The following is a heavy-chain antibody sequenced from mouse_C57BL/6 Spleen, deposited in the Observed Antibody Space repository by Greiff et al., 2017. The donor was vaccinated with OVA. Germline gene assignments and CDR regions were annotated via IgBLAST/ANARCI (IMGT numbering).Heavy chain of an antibody. CDR1: GYTFTDYY. CDR2: IYPGSGNT. V-gene: IGHV1-76*01. CDR3: ARGYSNYDYFDY. Sequence: QVQLQQSGAELVRPGASVKLSCKASGYTFTDYYINWVKQRPGQGLEWIARIYPGSGNTYYNEKFKGKATLTAEKSSSTAYMQLSSLTSEDSAVYFCARGYSNYDYFDYWGQGTTLTVSS. D-gene: IGHD2-5*01. J-gene: IGHJ2*01.